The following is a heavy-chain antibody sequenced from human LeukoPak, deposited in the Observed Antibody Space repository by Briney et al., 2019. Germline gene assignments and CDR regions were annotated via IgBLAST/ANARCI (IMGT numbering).Heavy chain of an antibody. J-gene: IGHJ5*02. CDR1: GGSISSANYY. D-gene: IGHD1-1*01. V-gene: IGHV4-30-4*01. CDR2: INYSRSA. Sequence: SETLSLTCTVSGGSISSANYYWSWIRQPPGKGLEWIGYINYSRSAFYNPSLESRIIISVDTSKNQISLKVTSVTAADSAVYYCARKSRTWSNRFDPWGQGTLVTVSS. CDR3: ARKSRTWSNRFDP.